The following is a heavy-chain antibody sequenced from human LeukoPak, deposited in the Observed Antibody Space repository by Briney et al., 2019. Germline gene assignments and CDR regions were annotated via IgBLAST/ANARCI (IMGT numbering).Heavy chain of an antibody. CDR2: ISGSGGST. J-gene: IGHJ4*02. V-gene: IGHV3-23*01. Sequence: GGSLRLSPATSGFTFIRYALGLGRQAPGEGVGWVSAISGSGGSTYYADSVKGRFTISRDNSKNTLYLQMNSLRAEDTAVYYCAKAGLVVVTYYWGQGTLVTVSS. CDR1: GFTFIRYA. CDR3: AKAGLVVVTYY. D-gene: IGHD2-21*02.